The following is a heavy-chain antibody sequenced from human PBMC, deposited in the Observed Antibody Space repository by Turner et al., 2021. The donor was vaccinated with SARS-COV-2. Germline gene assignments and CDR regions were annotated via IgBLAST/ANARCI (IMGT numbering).Heavy chain of an antibody. Sequence: QVQLVQSGAEVKKPGASVKVSCKVSGYTLTELSMHWVRQAPGKGLEWMGGFDPEDGETIYAQKFQDRVTMTEDTSTDTAYMELSSLRSEDTALYYCATGYAYCGADCSIDYWGQGTLVTVSS. D-gene: IGHD2-21*02. CDR1: GYTLTELS. CDR2: FDPEDGET. J-gene: IGHJ4*02. CDR3: ATGYAYCGADCSIDY. V-gene: IGHV1-24*01.